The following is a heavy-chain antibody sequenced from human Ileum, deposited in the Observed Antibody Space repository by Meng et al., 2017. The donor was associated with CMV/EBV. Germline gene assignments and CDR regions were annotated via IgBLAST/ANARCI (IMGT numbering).Heavy chain of an antibody. J-gene: IGHJ6*02. D-gene: IGHD3-16*01. CDR1: EFTFSTST. CDR2: ISSSSSTI. V-gene: IGHV3-48*04. Sequence: GGSLRLSCAASEFTFSTSTMNGVRQAPGKGLEWVSYISSSSSTISYADSVKGRFTVSSDNAKNSLYLQMNSLRAEDKAVYYCARLRYYGMDVWGQGTTVTVSS. CDR3: ARLRYYGMDV.